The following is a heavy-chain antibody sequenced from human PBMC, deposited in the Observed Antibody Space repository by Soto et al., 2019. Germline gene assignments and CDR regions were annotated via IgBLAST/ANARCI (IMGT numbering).Heavy chain of an antibody. V-gene: IGHV2-5*02. Sequence: GSGPTLVNPTQTLTLTCTFSGFSLSTSGVGVGWIRQPPGKALEWLALIYWDDDNRYSPSLQSRLTITKDTSKNQVVLTMTNMDPVDTATYYCVVLIEFRSSPFFDYWGQGTLVTVSS. CDR2: IYWDDDN. CDR3: VVLIEFRSSPFFDY. J-gene: IGHJ4*02. D-gene: IGHD6-6*01. CDR1: GFSLSTSGVG.